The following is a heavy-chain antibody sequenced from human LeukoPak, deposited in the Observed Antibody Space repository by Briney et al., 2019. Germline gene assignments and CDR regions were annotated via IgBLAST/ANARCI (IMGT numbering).Heavy chain of an antibody. CDR3: ARVGWELLGPFDH. V-gene: IGHV4-39*07. Sequence: SETLSLTCTVSGGSISSSNYFWGWIRQPPGKGLEWIGSIYYSGTTYYNPSLRSRVTISVDRSKNQFSLKLRSVIAADTAVYYCARVGWELLGPFDHWGQGTLVTVSS. CDR1: GGSISSSNYF. J-gene: IGHJ4*02. CDR2: IYYSGTT. D-gene: IGHD1-26*01.